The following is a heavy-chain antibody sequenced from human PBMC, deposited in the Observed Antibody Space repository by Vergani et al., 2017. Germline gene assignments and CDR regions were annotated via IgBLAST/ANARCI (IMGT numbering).Heavy chain of an antibody. Sequence: EVQLVESGGGLVQPGGSLRLSCAASGFTFSSYAMSWVRQAPGKGLEWVSSISSSSSYIYYADSVKGRFTISRDNAKNSLYLQMNSLRAEDTALYYCAKGATGYFQHWGQGTLVTVSS. J-gene: IGHJ1*01. CDR3: AKGATGYFQH. CDR1: GFTFSSYA. V-gene: IGHV3-21*04. CDR2: ISSSSSYI. D-gene: IGHD5-12*01.